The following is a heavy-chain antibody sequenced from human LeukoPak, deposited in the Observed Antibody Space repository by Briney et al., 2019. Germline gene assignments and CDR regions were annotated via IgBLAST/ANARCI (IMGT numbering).Heavy chain of an antibody. J-gene: IGHJ4*02. CDR3: ARWFDCSGGSCYVENN. Sequence: GGSLRLSCAASGFTFSSFSMNWVRQAPGKGLEWVSSISSFSGYIYYADSVKGRFTISRDNAKNSLYLQMNSLRAEDTAMYYCARWFDCSGGSCYVENNWGQGTLVTVSS. D-gene: IGHD2-15*01. V-gene: IGHV3-21*01. CDR2: ISSFSGYI. CDR1: GFTFSSFS.